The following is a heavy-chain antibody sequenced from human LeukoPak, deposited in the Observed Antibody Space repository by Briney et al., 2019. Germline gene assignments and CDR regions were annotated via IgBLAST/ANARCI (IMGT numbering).Heavy chain of an antibody. D-gene: IGHD3-10*01. J-gene: IGHJ4*02. V-gene: IGHV1-2*02. CDR1: GYTFTGYY. CDR2: INPNSCGT. Sequence: RASVKVSCKASGYTFTGYYMHWVRQAPGQGLEWMGWINPNSCGTNYAQKFQGRVTMTRDTSISTAYMELSRPRSDDTAVYYCAKYYYGSGSYPTWGQGTLVTVSS. CDR3: AKYYYGSGSYPT.